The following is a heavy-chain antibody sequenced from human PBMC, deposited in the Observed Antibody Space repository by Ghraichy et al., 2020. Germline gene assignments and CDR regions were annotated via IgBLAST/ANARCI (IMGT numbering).Heavy chain of an antibody. V-gene: IGHV4-39*01. CDR2: IPYGGIT. CDR3: ARHSGYASSWYEY. D-gene: IGHD6-13*01. J-gene: IGHJ4*02. Sequence: SETLSLTCTVSGGSISGSSYYWGLIRQPPGKGLEWIGSIPYGGITYSNSSLKSRVSLSVDTSKNQFSLRLNSVTAADSAVYYCARHSGYASSWYEYWGQGTLVTVSS. CDR1: GGSISGSSYY.